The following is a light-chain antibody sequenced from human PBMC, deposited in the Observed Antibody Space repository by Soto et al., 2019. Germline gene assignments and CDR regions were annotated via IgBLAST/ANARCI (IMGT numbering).Light chain of an antibody. CDR1: SSDVGGYNY. CDR2: DVS. J-gene: IGLJ2*01. V-gene: IGLV2-14*01. Sequence: QSALTQPASVSGSHGQSITISCTGTSSDVGGYNYVSWYQQHPGKATKLMIYDVSNRPSGVSNRFSGSKSGNTASLTISGLQAEDEADYYCSSYTSSSTLVFGGGTKLTVL. CDR3: SSYTSSSTLV.